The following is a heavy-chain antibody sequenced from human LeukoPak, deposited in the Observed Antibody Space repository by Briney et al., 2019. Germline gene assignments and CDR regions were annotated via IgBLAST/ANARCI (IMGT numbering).Heavy chain of an antibody. V-gene: IGHV4-38-2*02. Sequence: SETLSLTCTVSGYSISSGSYWGWIRQPPGKGLEWVGSIYHSGSTYHNPSLKSRVTISVDTSKNQFSLKLRSVTAADTAVYYCARTTMVRGTYYMDVWGKGTTVTVSS. CDR2: IYHSGST. CDR3: ARTTMVRGTYYMDV. J-gene: IGHJ6*03. CDR1: GYSISSGSY. D-gene: IGHD3-10*01.